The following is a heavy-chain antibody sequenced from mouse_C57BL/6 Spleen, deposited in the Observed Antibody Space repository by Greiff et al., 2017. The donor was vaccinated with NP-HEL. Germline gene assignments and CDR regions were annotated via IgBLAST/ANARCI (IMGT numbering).Heavy chain of an antibody. Sequence: VQLQQSGAELVMPGASVKLSCKASGYTFTSYWMHWVKQRPGQGLEWIGEIDPSDSYTNYNQKFKGKSTLTVDKSSSTAYMQLSSLTSEDSAVYYCARSDDDDGVAWFAYWGQGTLVTVSA. CDR2: IDPSDSYT. CDR3: ARSDDDDGVAWFAY. J-gene: IGHJ3*01. CDR1: GYTFTSYW. D-gene: IGHD2-4*01. V-gene: IGHV1-69*01.